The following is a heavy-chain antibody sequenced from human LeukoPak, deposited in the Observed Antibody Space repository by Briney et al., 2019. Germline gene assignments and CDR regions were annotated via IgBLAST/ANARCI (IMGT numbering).Heavy chain of an antibody. V-gene: IGHV3-21*01. CDR1: GFSFSSYN. CDR3: AREGLRYFDWLFYYYYYMDV. Sequence: GGSLRLSCEASGFSFSSYNMDWVRQTPGKGLEWISSITTSSSYTFYADSVKGRFTISRDNAKNSLYLQMNSLRAEDTAVYYCAREGLRYFDWLFYYYYYMDVWGKGTTVTISS. J-gene: IGHJ6*03. CDR2: ITTSSSYT. D-gene: IGHD3-9*01.